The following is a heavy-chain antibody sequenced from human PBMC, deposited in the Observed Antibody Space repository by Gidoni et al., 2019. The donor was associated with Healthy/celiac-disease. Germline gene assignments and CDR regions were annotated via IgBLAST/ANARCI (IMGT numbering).Heavy chain of an antibody. J-gene: IGHJ5*02. CDR1: GGSISSGSYY. Sequence: QVQLQESGPGLVKPSQTLSLTCTVSGGSISSGSYYWSWIRQPAGKGLEWIGRIYTSGSTNSHPSLKSRVTISVDTSKTQFSLKLSSVTAADTAVYYCARETYSSSSTPFDPWGQGTLVTVSS. D-gene: IGHD6-6*01. CDR2: IYTSGST. CDR3: ARETYSSSSTPFDP. V-gene: IGHV4-61*02.